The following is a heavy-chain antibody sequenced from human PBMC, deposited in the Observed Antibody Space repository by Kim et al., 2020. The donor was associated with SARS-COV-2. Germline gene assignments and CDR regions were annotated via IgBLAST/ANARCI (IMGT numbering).Heavy chain of an antibody. CDR3: ARTLLHTAMVMDRFDY. CDR1: GYSFTSYW. CDR2: IYPGDSDT. J-gene: IGHJ4*02. Sequence: GESLKISCKGSGYSFTSYWIGWVRQMPGKGLEWMGIIYPGDSDTRYSPSFQGQVTISADKSISTAYLQWSSLKASDTAMYYCARTLLHTAMVMDRFDYWGQGTLVTVSS. D-gene: IGHD5-18*01. V-gene: IGHV5-51*01.